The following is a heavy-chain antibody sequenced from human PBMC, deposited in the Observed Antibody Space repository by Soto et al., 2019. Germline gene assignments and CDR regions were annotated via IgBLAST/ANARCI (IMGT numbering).Heavy chain of an antibody. CDR2: ISSSGSTI. J-gene: IGHJ6*02. D-gene: IGHD6-6*01. V-gene: IGHV3-48*03. Sequence: PCGCHRLSGAAGGSAFSSYEMNLVSKAPGKGLEWGSYISSSGSTIYYADSVKGRFTISRDNAKNSLYLQMNSLRAEDTAVYYCARDPPKGSRRYGMDVWGQGTTVTVS. CDR1: GSAFSSYE. CDR3: ARDPPKGSRRYGMDV.